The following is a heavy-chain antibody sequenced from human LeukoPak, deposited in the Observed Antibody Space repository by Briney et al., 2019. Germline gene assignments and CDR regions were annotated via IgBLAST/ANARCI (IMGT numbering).Heavy chain of an antibody. Sequence: ASVKVSCKASGYTFTGYYMHWVRQAPGQGLEWIGRINPNSGGTNYAQKFQGRVTMTRDTSISTAYMELSRLRSDDTAVYYCARERRGYEQRIDYWGQGTLVTVSS. V-gene: IGHV1-2*06. CDR2: INPNSGGT. CDR3: ARERRGYEQRIDY. D-gene: IGHD5-18*01. J-gene: IGHJ4*02. CDR1: GYTFTGYY.